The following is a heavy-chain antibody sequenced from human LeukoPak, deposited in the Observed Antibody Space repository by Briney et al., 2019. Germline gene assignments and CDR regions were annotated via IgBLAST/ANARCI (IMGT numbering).Heavy chain of an antibody. J-gene: IGHJ4*02. CDR2: ISHTSEYT. CDR1: GFTVNSYY. Sequence: PGGSLRLSCAASGFTVNSYYMNWVRQAPGKGLEWVSAISHTSEYTYHADSVKGRFTISRDNSKNTLYLQMNSLRAEDTAMYYCAKGSSAGRPYYFDYWGQGTLVTVSS. CDR3: AKGSSAGRPYYFDY. D-gene: IGHD3-10*01. V-gene: IGHV3-23*01.